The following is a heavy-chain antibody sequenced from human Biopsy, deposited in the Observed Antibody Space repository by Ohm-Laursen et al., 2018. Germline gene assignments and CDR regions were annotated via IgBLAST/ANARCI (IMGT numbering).Heavy chain of an antibody. CDR3: ATGPVQMVYANLRGEFAS. CDR2: ISASDDSK. J-gene: IGHJ5*02. CDR1: GFTFTNYA. Sequence: SLRLSCAASGFTFTNYAMSWVRQAPGKGLEWVSSISASDDSKYYGDSVKGRFTISRDSSTNTLYLQINGLRADDTVVYYCATGPVQMVYANLRGEFASWGQGALVTVSS. D-gene: IGHD2-8*01. V-gene: IGHV3-23*01.